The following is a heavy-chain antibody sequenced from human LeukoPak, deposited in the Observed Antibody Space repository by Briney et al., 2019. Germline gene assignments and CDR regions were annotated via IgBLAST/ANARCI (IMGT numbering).Heavy chain of an antibody. CDR2: ISWNSGSI. CDR3: AKDVADTAMAIDY. D-gene: IGHD5-18*01. CDR1: GFTFYDYA. Sequence: PGGSLRLSCAASGFTFYDYAMHWVRQAPGKGLEWVSGISWNSGSIGYADSVKGRFTISRDNAKNSLYLQMNSLRAEDTALYYCAKDVADTAMAIDYWGQGTLVTVSS. V-gene: IGHV3-9*01. J-gene: IGHJ4*02.